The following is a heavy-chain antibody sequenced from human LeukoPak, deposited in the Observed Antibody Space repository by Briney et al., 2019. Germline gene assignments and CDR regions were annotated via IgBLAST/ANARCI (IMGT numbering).Heavy chain of an antibody. Sequence: ASVKVSCKASGYTFTTYSISWVRQAPGQGLEWMGWISAYNGKTNFAQKFQGRITMTTDTSTSTAYMELRSLRSDDTAVYYCAREVREEQWKNWFDPWGQGTLVTVSS. J-gene: IGHJ5*02. D-gene: IGHD6-19*01. CDR1: GYTFTTYS. V-gene: IGHV1-18*01. CDR2: ISAYNGKT. CDR3: AREVREEQWKNWFDP.